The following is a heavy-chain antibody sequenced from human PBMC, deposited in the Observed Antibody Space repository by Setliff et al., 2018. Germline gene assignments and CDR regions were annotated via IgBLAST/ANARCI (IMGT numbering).Heavy chain of an antibody. J-gene: IGHJ4*02. CDR2: LHTSGSI. CDR3: ARDNTMVGATDY. V-gene: IGHV4-61*02. CDR1: GGSMSSGTYY. Sequence: SETLSLTCTVSGGSMSSGTYYWSWIRQPAGKGLEWIGRLHTSGSIDYNPSLKSRVTISVDTSKNQFSLRLRSVTAADTAVYFCARDNTMVGATDYWGLGTPVTVSS. D-gene: IGHD1-26*01.